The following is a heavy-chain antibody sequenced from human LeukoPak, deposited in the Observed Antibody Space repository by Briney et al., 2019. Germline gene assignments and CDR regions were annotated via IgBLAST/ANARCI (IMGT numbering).Heavy chain of an antibody. J-gene: IGHJ6*03. Sequence: PSETLSLTCTVSGGSISSYYWSWIRQPPGKGLEWIGYIYYSGSTNYNPSLKSRVTISVDTSKNQFSLKLNSVTAADTAVYFCARTTEGGYTYDYFYYYYMDVWGKGTTVTVSS. V-gene: IGHV4-59*01. CDR2: IYYSGST. CDR1: GGSISSYY. CDR3: ARTTEGGYTYDYFYYYYMDV. D-gene: IGHD5-18*01.